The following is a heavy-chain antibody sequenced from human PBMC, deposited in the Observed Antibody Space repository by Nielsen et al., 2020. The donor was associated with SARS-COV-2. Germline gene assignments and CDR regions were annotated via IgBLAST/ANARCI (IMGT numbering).Heavy chain of an antibody. CDR3: ARVWGLRFDY. Sequence: ASVKVSCKVSGYTLTELSMHWVRQAPGQGLEWMGWISAYNGNTNYAQKLQGRVTMTTDTSTSTAYMELRSLRSDDTAVYYCARVWGLRFDYWGQGTLVTVSS. CDR1: GYTLTELS. J-gene: IGHJ4*02. CDR2: ISAYNGNT. V-gene: IGHV1-18*01. D-gene: IGHD3-16*01.